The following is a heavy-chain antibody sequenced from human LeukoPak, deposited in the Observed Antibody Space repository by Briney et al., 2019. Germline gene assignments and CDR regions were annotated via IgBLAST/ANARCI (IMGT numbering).Heavy chain of an antibody. CDR3: ARGPQAVAVHYYYYGMDV. CDR2: MNPNSGNT. CDR1: GYTFTSYD. V-gene: IGHV1-8*01. J-gene: IGHJ6*02. Sequence: ASVKVSCKASGYTFTSYDINWVRQATGQGLEWMGWMNPNSGNTGYAQKFQGRVTMTRNTSISTAYMELSSLRSEDTAVYYCARGPQAVAVHYYYYGMDVWGQGTTVTVSS. D-gene: IGHD6-19*01.